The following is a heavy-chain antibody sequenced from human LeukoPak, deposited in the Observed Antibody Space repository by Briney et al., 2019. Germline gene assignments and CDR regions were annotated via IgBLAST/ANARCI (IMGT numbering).Heavy chain of an antibody. D-gene: IGHD2-15*01. CDR1: GFTLSSYA. V-gene: IGHV3-23*01. J-gene: IGHJ4*02. CDR2: IRDSGGST. Sequence: AGSLRLSCAASGFTLSSYAMGWLRQALGKGLEWVSAIRDSGGSTYYADSVKGLFTISRDNSKNTLYLQMNSLRAGDTAVYYRAKDEGDIVVVVAATQIPPINYWDQGTLVTGSS. CDR3: AKDEGDIVVVVAATQIPPINY.